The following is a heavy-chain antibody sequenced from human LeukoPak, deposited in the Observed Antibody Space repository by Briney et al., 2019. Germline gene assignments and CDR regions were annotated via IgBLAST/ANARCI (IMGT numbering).Heavy chain of an antibody. CDR1: GGSFSGSY. V-gene: IGHV4-34*01. CDR3: ARWMVGDAFDI. J-gene: IGHJ3*02. D-gene: IGHD3-10*01. CDR2: INHSGST. Sequence: SETLSLTCAVYGGSFSGSYWNWIRQPPGKGLEWIGEINHSGSTTYNPSLKSRVTISVDTSKNQFSLKLSSVTAADTAVYYRARWMVGDAFDIWGQGTMITVSS.